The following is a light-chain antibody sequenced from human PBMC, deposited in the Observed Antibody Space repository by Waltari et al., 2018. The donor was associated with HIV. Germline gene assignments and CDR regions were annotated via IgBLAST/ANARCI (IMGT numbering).Light chain of an antibody. CDR2: EVT. V-gene: IGLV2-8*01. CDR3: SSYGDSLRVL. J-gene: IGLJ3*02. CDR1: SSDIGAYDF. Sequence: QSALTQPPSASGSLGHSVTISCTGSSSDIGAYDFVSWFQQHPQLPPKILLYEVTRRPSTVSDRFSGSRSGNTAFLTVAGLQPDDEATYFCSSYGDSLRVLFGGGTNVTVL.